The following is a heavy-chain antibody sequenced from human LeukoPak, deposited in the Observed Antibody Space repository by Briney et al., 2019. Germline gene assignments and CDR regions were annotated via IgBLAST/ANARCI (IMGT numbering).Heavy chain of an antibody. Sequence: ASVKVSCEASGYTFTGYYIHWVRQAPGQGLEWMGWINPKSGGTNYAQKFQGRVTMTRDTSITTVYMELSGLTSDDTAVYYCARFLNGYGYLYWGQGTQVTVSS. CDR1: GYTFTGYY. D-gene: IGHD5-18*01. CDR2: INPKSGGT. J-gene: IGHJ4*02. CDR3: ARFLNGYGYLY. V-gene: IGHV1-2*02.